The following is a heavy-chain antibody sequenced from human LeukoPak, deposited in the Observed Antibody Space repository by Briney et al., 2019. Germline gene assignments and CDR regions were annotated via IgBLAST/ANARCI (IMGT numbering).Heavy chain of an antibody. CDR1: GFTFSSYG. CDR2: ISYDGSNK. D-gene: IGHD3-22*01. J-gene: IGHJ4*02. CDR3: VKNEQWYYYDSSGYYFDY. Sequence: GGSLRLSCAASGFTFSSYGMHWVRQAPGKGLEWVAVISYDGSNKYYADSVKGRFTISRDNSKNTLYLQMNSLRAEDTAVYYCVKNEQWYYYDSSGYYFDYWGQGTLVTVSS. V-gene: IGHV3-30*18.